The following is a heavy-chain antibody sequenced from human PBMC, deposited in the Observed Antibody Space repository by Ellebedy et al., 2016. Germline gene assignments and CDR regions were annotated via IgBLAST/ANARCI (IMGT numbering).Heavy chain of an antibody. Sequence: GGSLRLXXAASGFTFSSYAMNWVRQAPGKGLEWVSYINHHSAAIYYADSVKGRFTISRDNAKNSLYLQMNSLRAEDMAVYYCARDSGRAYGMDVWGQGTTVTVSS. V-gene: IGHV3-48*04. CDR3: ARDSGRAYGMDV. CDR2: INHHSAAI. D-gene: IGHD1-26*01. J-gene: IGHJ6*02. CDR1: GFTFSSYA.